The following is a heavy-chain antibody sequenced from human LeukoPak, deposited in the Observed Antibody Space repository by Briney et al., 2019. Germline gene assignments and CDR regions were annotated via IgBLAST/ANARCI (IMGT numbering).Heavy chain of an antibody. CDR1: RFTFSSFA. Sequence: TGGSLRLSCAASRFTFSSFAMHWVRQAPGKGLEWVSSLSGSGDYTYYADSVKGRFTISRDNSKNTLYLQMNSLRAEDTAVYYCAKTTGYYSSSPLDYWGQGTLVTVSS. CDR2: LSGSGDYT. J-gene: IGHJ4*02. CDR3: AKTTGYYSSSPLDY. V-gene: IGHV3-23*01. D-gene: IGHD3-9*01.